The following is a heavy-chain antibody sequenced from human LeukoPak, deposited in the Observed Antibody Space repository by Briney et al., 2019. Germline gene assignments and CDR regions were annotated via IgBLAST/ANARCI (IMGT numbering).Heavy chain of an antibody. J-gene: IGHJ4*02. CDR3: ARVRGIAAAGTRRLYFDY. V-gene: IGHV4-34*01. Sequence: SETLSLTCAVYGWTFSGYYWSWIRQPPGKGLVWIGEINHSGSTNYNPSLKSRVTISVDTSKNQSSLKLSSVTAADTAVYYCARVRGIAAAGTRRLYFDYWGQGTLVTVSS. CDR2: INHSGST. CDR1: GWTFSGYY. D-gene: IGHD6-13*01.